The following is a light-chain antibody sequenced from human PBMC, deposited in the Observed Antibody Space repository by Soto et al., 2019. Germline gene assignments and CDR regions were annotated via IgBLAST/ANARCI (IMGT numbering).Light chain of an antibody. CDR3: QSYDNSLAGYV. J-gene: IGLJ1*01. Sequence: QSVLTQPPAVSGAPGQRVTISCTGSSSNIGAGYDVHWYQQLPGTAPKLLISGNSNRPSGVPDRFSGSKSGTSASLAITGLQTDDEADYYCQSYDNSLAGYVFGTGTKVTVL. V-gene: IGLV1-40*01. CDR2: GNS. CDR1: SSNIGAGYD.